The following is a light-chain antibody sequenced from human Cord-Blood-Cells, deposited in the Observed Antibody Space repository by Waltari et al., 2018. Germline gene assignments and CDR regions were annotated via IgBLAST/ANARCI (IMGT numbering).Light chain of an antibody. CDR2: AAS. Sequence: EIQMTPSPSSLSASVGDRVTNTCRASQSISSYLNWYQQKPGKAPKLLIYAASSLQSGVPSRFSGSGSGTDFTLTISSLQPEDFATYYCQQSYSTPYTFGQGTKLEIK. J-gene: IGKJ2*01. V-gene: IGKV1-39*01. CDR1: QSISSY. CDR3: QQSYSTPYT.